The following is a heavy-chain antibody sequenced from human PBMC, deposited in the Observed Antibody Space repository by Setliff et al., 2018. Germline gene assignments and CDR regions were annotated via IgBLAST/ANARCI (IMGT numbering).Heavy chain of an antibody. Sequence: AASVKVSCKASGYTFTSHYMHWVRQAPGLGLEWMGTINPSSGRTSYAQKFQGRVTMTSDTSTSTVNMEVSSLRSEDTAVYYCATDRGWLDMFDYWGQGTQVTVSS. D-gene: IGHD6-19*01. J-gene: IGHJ4*02. V-gene: IGHV1-46*03. CDR2: INPSSGRT. CDR3: ATDRGWLDMFDY. CDR1: GYTFTSHY.